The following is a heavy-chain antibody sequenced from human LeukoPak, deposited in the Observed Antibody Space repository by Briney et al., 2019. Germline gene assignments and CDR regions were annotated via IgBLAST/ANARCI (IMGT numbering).Heavy chain of an antibody. Sequence: ASVKVSCKTSGYNFTSYGINWVRQAPGQGLEWMGLISGYSDNTNYAQKVQGSVTLTTDTLKRTVYMELRSVRSDDTGVYYCARDLPDRSSPKTPIDYWGQGTLVTVSS. CDR3: ARDLPDRSSPKTPIDY. D-gene: IGHD6-6*01. CDR1: GYNFTSYG. CDR2: ISGYSDNT. V-gene: IGHV1-18*01. J-gene: IGHJ4*02.